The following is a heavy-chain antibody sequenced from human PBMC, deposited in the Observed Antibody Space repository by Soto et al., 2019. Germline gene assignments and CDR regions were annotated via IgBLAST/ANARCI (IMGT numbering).Heavy chain of an antibody. CDR1: GFTFRDYA. CDR3: GKERRGSGWSVCNF. Sequence: GESLRLSCKVSGFTFRDYAMSWVRQAPGKGLEWVSDISGSGGDARYADSVKGRFTISRDNSRDTLFLQLNSLRVDDTAVYYCGKERRGSGWSVCNFWGQGTLVTVSS. CDR2: ISGSGGDA. V-gene: IGHV3-23*01. J-gene: IGHJ4*02. D-gene: IGHD6-19*01.